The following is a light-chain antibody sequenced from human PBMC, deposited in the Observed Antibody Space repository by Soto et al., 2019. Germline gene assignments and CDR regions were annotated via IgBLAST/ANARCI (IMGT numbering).Light chain of an antibody. V-gene: IGKV1-5*03. CDR1: QSISIW. Sequence: IQMTQSPSTLSASVGDRVTITCRASQSISIWLAWYQQKPGKAPKLLIYKASSLESEVPSRFSGSGSWTEFTLTINRLQPDDSATYSCQQYNSDSTFGQGTKVEIK. CDR3: QQYNSDST. J-gene: IGKJ1*01. CDR2: KAS.